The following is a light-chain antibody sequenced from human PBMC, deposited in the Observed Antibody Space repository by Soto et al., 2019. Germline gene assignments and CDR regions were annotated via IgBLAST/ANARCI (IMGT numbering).Light chain of an antibody. J-gene: IGKJ1*01. CDR3: HQYGSLPWT. Sequence: EIVLTQSPGTLSLSPVERATLSCRASQSVSSSYLAWYQQKLGQAPRLLIYGASSRATGIPDRFSGSGSGTDFTLTISRLEPEDFAVYYCHQYGSLPWTFGQGTKVEIK. CDR2: GAS. CDR1: QSVSSSY. V-gene: IGKV3-20*01.